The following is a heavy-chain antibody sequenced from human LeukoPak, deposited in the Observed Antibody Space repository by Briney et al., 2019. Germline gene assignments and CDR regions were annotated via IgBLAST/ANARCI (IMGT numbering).Heavy chain of an antibody. CDR1: GGSISSYY. CDR3: ARLSRVAGPYYYYYMDV. CDR2: IYYSGST. Sequence: SETLSLTCTVSGGSISSYYWSWIRQPPGKGLEWIGYIYYSGSTNYNPSLKSRVTISVDTSKNQFSLKLSSVTAADTAVYYCARLSRVAGPYYYYYMDVWGKGTTVTVSS. J-gene: IGHJ6*03. V-gene: IGHV4-59*08. D-gene: IGHD6-19*01.